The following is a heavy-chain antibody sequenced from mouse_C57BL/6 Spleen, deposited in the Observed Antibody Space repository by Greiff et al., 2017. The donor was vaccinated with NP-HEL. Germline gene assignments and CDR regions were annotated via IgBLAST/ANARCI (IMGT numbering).Heavy chain of an antibody. CDR3: ARDGGEDLLLRRGYYFDY. CDR1: GFTFSSYA. J-gene: IGHJ2*01. D-gene: IGHD1-1*01. V-gene: IGHV5-4*01. CDR2: ISDGGSYT. Sequence: EVQLVESGGGLVKPGGSLKLSCAASGFTFSSYAMSWVRQTPEKRLEWVATISDGGSYTYYPDNVKGRFTISRDNAKNNLYLQMSHLKSEDTAMYYCARDGGEDLLLRRGYYFDYWGQGTTLTVSS.